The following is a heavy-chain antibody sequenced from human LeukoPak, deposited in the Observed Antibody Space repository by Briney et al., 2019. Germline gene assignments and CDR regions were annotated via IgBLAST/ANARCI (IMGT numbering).Heavy chain of an antibody. J-gene: IGHJ3*02. V-gene: IGHV3-30-3*01. D-gene: IGHD4-17*01. Sequence: PGGSLRLSCAASGFTFSSYAMHWVRQAPGKGLEWVAVISYDGSNKYYADSVKGRFTISRDNSKNTLYLQMNSLRAEDTAVYYCAREGSYGKGSSDPFDIWGQGTMVTVSS. CDR2: ISYDGSNK. CDR3: AREGSYGKGSSDPFDI. CDR1: GFTFSSYA.